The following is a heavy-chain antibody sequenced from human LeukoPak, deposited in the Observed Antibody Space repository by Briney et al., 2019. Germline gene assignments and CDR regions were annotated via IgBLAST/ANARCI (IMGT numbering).Heavy chain of an antibody. CDR1: GFTFDDYA. CDR3: AKGGWGQLQVDYYYGMDV. D-gene: IGHD2-15*01. J-gene: IGHJ6*02. V-gene: IGHV3-9*01. Sequence: GGSLRLSCAASGFTFDDYAMHWVRQAPGKGLEWVSGISWNSGSIGYADSVRGRFTISRDNAKNSLYLQMNSLRAEDTALYYCAKGGWGQLQVDYYYGMDVWGQGTTVTVSS. CDR2: ISWNSGSI.